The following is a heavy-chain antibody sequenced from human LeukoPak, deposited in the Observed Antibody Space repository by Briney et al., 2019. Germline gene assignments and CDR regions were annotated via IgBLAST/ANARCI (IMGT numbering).Heavy chain of an antibody. D-gene: IGHD3-3*01. CDR1: GFTFSIYA. V-gene: IGHV3-23*01. J-gene: IGHJ6*04. CDR2: ISGSGGST. Sequence: PGGSQSLSCAASGFTFSIYAMRWVRQAPGEGLEWVSAISGSGGSTYYADSVKGRFTISRDNAKNSLYLQMNSLRAEDTAVYYCARVERDFWSGYYMDVWGKGTTVTVSS. CDR3: ARVERDFWSGYYMDV.